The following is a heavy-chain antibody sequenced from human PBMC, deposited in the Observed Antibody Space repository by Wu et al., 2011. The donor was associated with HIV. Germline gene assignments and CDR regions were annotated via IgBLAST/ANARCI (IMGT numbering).Heavy chain of an antibody. J-gene: IGHJ4*02. V-gene: IGHV1-69*09. D-gene: IGHD6-25*01. CDR2: IIPSIGIT. CDR1: GAIFGNYP. CDR3: ARDTHRGASGRYDY. Sequence: QVQLVQSGAEVKKPGSSVKVSCKASGAIFGNYPITWVRQAPGQGLEWMGRIIPSIGITHYAQKFQGRVTISADKSTSTAYIEVSSLRSEDTAVYFCARDTHRGASGRYDYWGQGNPDHRLL.